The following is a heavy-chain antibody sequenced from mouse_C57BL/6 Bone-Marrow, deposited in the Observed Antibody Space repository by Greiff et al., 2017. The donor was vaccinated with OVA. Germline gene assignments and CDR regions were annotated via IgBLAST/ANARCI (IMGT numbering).Heavy chain of an antibody. J-gene: IGHJ2*01. CDR3: ATLYYGNLDY. CDR1: GYTFTSYW. Sequence: VQLQQPGAELVMPGASVKLSCKASGYTFTSYWMHWVKQRPGQGLEWIGEIDPSDSYTNYNQKFKGKSTLTVDKSSSTAYMQLSSLTSEDSAVYYCATLYYGNLDYWGQGTTLTVSS. V-gene: IGHV1-69*01. CDR2: IDPSDSYT. D-gene: IGHD2-1*01.